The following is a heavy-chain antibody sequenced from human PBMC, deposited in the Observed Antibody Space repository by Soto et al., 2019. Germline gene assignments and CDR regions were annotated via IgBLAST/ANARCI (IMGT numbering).Heavy chain of an antibody. CDR2: IYSGGST. V-gene: IGHV3-53*01. Sequence: EVQLVESGGGLIQPGGSLRLSCAASGFTVSSNYMSWVRQAPGKGLEWVSVIYSGGSTYYADSVKGRFTISRDNSKNTLYLQMNSLRAEDTAVYYCARGEYSSSWFPFDYWGQGTLVTVSS. D-gene: IGHD6-13*01. J-gene: IGHJ4*02. CDR3: ARGEYSSSWFPFDY. CDR1: GFTVSSNY.